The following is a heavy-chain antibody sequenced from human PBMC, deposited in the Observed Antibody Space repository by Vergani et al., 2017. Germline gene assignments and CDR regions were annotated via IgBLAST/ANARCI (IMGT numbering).Heavy chain of an antibody. J-gene: IGHJ6*02. CDR3: TTPTGNYYYGMDV. V-gene: IGHV3-15*01. CDR2: IKSKTDGGTT. Sequence: VQLVESGGGVVQPGRSLRLSCAASGFTFSSYGMHWVRQAPGKGLEWVGRIKSKTDGGTTDYAAPVKGRFTISRDDSKNTLYLQMNSLKTEDTAVYYCTTPTGNYYYGMDVWGQGTTVTVSS. CDR1: GFTFSSYG. D-gene: IGHD3-10*01.